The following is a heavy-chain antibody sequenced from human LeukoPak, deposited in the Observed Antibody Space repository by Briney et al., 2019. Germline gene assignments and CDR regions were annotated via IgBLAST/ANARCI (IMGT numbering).Heavy chain of an antibody. D-gene: IGHD6-19*01. Sequence: GASVKVSCKASGGTFSSYAISWVRQAPGQGLEWMGGIIPIFGTANYAQKFQGRVTITADESTSTAYMELGSLRSEDTAVYYCAREGSSGGTFDYWGQGTLVTVSS. CDR1: GGTFSSYA. CDR2: IIPIFGTA. CDR3: AREGSSGGTFDY. V-gene: IGHV1-69*13. J-gene: IGHJ4*02.